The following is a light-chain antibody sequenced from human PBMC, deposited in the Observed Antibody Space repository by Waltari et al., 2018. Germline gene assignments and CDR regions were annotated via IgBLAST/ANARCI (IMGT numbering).Light chain of an antibody. J-gene: IGLJ3*02. V-gene: IGLV3-21*02. CDR1: NIGSKS. Sequence: SYVLTQPPSVSVAPGQTATITCGGDNIGSKSVHWYQKKPGQAPLLVIFDDSDRPSGIPERLSGSNSDNTATLSINRVEAGDEADYYCQVWDSSSDHWLFGGGTELTVL. CDR2: DDS. CDR3: QVWDSSSDHWL.